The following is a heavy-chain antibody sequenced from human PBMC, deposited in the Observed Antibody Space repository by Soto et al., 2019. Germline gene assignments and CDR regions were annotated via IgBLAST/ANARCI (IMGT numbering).Heavy chain of an antibody. CDR2: IYYSGST. CDR3: ARTWHSTWAMITFGGDFDY. V-gene: IGHV4-39*01. D-gene: IGHD3-16*01. CDR1: GGSISSSSYY. Sequence: KTSETLSLTCTVSGGSISSSSYYWGWIRQPPGKGLEWIGSIYYSGSTYYNPSLKSRVTISVDTSKNQFSLKLSSVTVADTAVYYCARTWHSTWAMITFGGDFDYWGQGTLVTGSS. J-gene: IGHJ4*02.